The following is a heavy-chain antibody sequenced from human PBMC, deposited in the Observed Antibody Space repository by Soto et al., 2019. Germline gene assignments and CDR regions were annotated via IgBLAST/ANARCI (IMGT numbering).Heavy chain of an antibody. D-gene: IGHD2-21*01. CDR3: ARDGAGAYGLGWFDT. CDR1: GDSISRGGYY. V-gene: IGHV4-31*03. Sequence: QVQLQESGPGLVKPSQTLSLTCTVSGDSISRGGYYWNWLRQHPRKGLEWIGYLYHSGSTIYNPSLKSRVTISVDTSKNRWSLELSNVTAADTAVYYCARDGAGAYGLGWFDTWGQGILVTVYS. J-gene: IGHJ5*02. CDR2: LYHSGST.